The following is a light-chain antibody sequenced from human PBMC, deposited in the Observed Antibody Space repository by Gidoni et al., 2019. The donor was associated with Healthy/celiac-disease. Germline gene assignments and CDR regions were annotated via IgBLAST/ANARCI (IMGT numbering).Light chain of an antibody. CDR2: KAS. J-gene: IGKJ4*01. Sequence: DIQMTQSPSTLSASVGDRVTITCRASQSISNWLVWYQQKPGKAPKLLIYKASSLESGVPSRFSGSGSGTEFTLTISSLQPDDFATYYCQQYNSYSPLTFXGXTKVEIK. CDR1: QSISNW. CDR3: QQYNSYSPLT. V-gene: IGKV1-5*03.